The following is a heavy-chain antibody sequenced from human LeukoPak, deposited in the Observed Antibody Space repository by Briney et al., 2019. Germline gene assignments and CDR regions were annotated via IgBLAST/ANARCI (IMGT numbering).Heavy chain of an antibody. CDR3: ARGLSYSGSYYFDY. CDR2: INPNTGGT. V-gene: IGHV1-2*02. D-gene: IGHD1-26*01. Sequence: ASVKVSCMASGYIFSGYYIHWVRQAPGQGLEWMGWINPNTGGTNYAQKFQGRVTMTRDTSISTAYMELTRLTSDDTAVYYCARGLSYSGSYYFDYWGQGTLVPVSS. CDR1: GYIFSGYY. J-gene: IGHJ4*02.